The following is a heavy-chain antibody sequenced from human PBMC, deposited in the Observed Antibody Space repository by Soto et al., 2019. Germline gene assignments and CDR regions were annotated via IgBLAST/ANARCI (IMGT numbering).Heavy chain of an antibody. Sequence: SETLSLTCAVYGGSFSGYYWSWIRQPPGKGLEWIGEINHSGSTNYNPSLKSRVTISVDTSKNQFSLKLSSVTAADTAVYYCARGRYREWLVFDYWGQGNLVTVSS. CDR3: ARGRYREWLVFDY. V-gene: IGHV4-34*01. CDR1: GGSFSGYY. CDR2: INHSGST. D-gene: IGHD6-19*01. J-gene: IGHJ4*02.